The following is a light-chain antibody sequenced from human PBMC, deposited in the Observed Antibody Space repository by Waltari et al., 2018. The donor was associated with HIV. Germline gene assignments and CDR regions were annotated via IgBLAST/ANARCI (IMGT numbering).Light chain of an antibody. Sequence: QSALTQPASVSGSPGQSITISCTGTSSDVGGYNYVSWYQQHPGKAPKLMIYDVSNRPSGVSNRFSGSKSVNTASLTISGLQAEYEADYYCSSYTSSSTPRVFGGVTKLTVL. CDR2: DVS. CDR1: SSDVGGYNY. V-gene: IGLV2-14*03. J-gene: IGLJ2*01. CDR3: SSYTSSSTPRV.